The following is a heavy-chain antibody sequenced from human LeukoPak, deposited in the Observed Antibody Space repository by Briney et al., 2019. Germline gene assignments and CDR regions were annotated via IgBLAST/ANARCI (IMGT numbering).Heavy chain of an antibody. V-gene: IGHV3-23*01. CDR2: IGGSSLSA. CDR3: AKDPCTDGVCYTSSYYGMDV. D-gene: IGHD2-8*01. J-gene: IGHJ6*02. CDR1: GFTFSSCA. Sequence: GGSLRLSCAASGFTFSSCAMSWVRQAPGKGLEWVSVIGGSSLSAYYADSVKGRFTISRDNSKNTLYLQMNSLGVEDTAVYYCAKDPCTDGVCYTSSYYGMDVWGLGTTVTVSS.